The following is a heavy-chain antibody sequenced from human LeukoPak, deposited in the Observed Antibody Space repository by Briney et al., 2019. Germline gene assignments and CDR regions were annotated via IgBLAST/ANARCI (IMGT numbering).Heavy chain of an antibody. CDR1: GFTFR. CDR2: INQDGREK. J-gene: IGHJ4*02. Sequence: GGSLTLSCAVSGFTFRMTWVRQVPGKGLQWEANINQDGREKYYMDSMKGRLNISRDNTENSVFLQLTTLRHEDTGIYSCAKERDYGDYWGQGTLVAVSS. CDR3: AKERDYGDY. V-gene: IGHV3-7*01.